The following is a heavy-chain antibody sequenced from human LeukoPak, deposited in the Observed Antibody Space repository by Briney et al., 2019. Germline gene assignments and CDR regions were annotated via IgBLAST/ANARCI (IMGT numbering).Heavy chain of an antibody. CDR2: VSYDGSDK. D-gene: IGHD1-14*01. J-gene: IGHJ4*02. Sequence: PGGSLRLSCEASGFILSSYAVHWVRQAPGKGLEWVAVVSYDGSDKYYADSVKGRFTISRDNSKNTLYLQMNSLRAEDTAVYNCARGSLTEADYWGQGTLVTVSS. V-gene: IGHV3-30*04. CDR1: GFILSSYA. CDR3: ARGSLTEADY.